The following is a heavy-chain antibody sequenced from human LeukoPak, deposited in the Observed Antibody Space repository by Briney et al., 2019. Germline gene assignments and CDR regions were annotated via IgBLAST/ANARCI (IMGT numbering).Heavy chain of an antibody. CDR3: TKDYYSAYFGY. CDR2: ISGSGDST. J-gene: IGHJ4*02. CDR1: GFTFYSNA. V-gene: IGHV3-23*01. Sequence: GGSLRLSCVASGFTFYSNAMSWVRQAPGKGLEWVSTISGSGDSTYYADSVKGRFTISRDNSKNTLYLQMNSLRAEDTATYYCTKDYYSAYFGYWGQGTLVTVS. D-gene: IGHD4-11*01.